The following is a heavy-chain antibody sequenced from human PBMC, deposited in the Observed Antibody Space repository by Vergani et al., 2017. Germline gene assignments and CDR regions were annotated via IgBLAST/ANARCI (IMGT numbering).Heavy chain of an antibody. Sequence: EVQLLESGGGLVQPGGSLRLSCAASGFTFSSYAMSWVRQAPGKGLEWVSAISGSGGSTYYADSVKGRFTISRDNSKNTLYLQMNSLRAEDTAVYYCARFGGVYYYGPDGQSGQYYFDYWGQGTLVTVSS. J-gene: IGHJ4*02. CDR1: GFTFSSYA. D-gene: IGHD3-10*01. CDR3: ARFGGVYYYGPDGQSGQYYFDY. CDR2: ISGSGGST. V-gene: IGHV3-23*01.